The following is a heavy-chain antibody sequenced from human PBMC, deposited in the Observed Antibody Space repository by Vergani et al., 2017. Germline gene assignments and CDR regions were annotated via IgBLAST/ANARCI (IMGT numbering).Heavy chain of an antibody. CDR1: GFTLSSYA. CDR2: ISGSGGST. V-gene: IGHV3-23*01. D-gene: IGHD5-18*01. CDR3: AKIRGNTYGSFDY. Sequence: EVRLLESGGGLVQPGGSLRLSCTASGFTLSSYAMSWVRQAPGKGLEWVSAISGSGGSTYYAASVKGRFTISRDISKNTQFLQMNSLRAEDTAVYYCAKIRGNTYGSFDYWGQGSLVTVSS. J-gene: IGHJ4*02.